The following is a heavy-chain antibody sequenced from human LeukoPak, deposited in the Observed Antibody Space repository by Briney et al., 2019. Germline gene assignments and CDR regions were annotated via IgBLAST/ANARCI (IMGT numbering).Heavy chain of an antibody. CDR3: AKDYEGVRGVRIDY. J-gene: IGHJ4*02. CDR2: ISGSGGST. D-gene: IGHD3-10*01. V-gene: IGHV3-23*01. CDR1: GFTFSSYA. Sequence: GGSLRLSCAASGFTFSSYAMSWLRQAPGKGLEWVSAISGSGGSTYYADSVKGRFTISRDNSKNTLYLQMNSLRAEDTAVYYCAKDYEGVRGVRIDYWGQGTLVTVSS.